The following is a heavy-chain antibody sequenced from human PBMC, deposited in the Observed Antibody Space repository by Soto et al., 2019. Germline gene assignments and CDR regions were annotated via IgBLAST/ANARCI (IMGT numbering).Heavy chain of an antibody. CDR2: INHSGST. CDR3: ARGVDSSGYYPNYFDY. D-gene: IGHD3-22*01. J-gene: IGHJ4*02. V-gene: IGHV4-34*01. CDR1: GGSFSGYY. Sequence: PSETLSLTCAVYGGSFSGYYWSWIRQPPGKGLEWIGEINHSGSTNYNPSLKSRVTISVDTSKNQFSLKLSSVTAADTAVYYCARGVDSSGYYPNYFDYWGQGTLVTVSS.